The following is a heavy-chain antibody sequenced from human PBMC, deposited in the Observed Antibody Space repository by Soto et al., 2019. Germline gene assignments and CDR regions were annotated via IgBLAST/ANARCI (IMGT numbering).Heavy chain of an antibody. D-gene: IGHD3-3*01. CDR2: ISSSSSYI. CDR3: ARDSSVTDFWSGYYPVDV. CDR1: GFTFSSYS. V-gene: IGHV3-21*01. Sequence: PGGSLRLSCAASGFTFSSYSMNWVRQAPGKGLEWVSSISSSSSYIYYADSVKGRFTISRDNAKNSLYLQMNSLRAEDTAVYYCARDSSVTDFWSGYYPVDVWGKGTTVTVSS. J-gene: IGHJ6*04.